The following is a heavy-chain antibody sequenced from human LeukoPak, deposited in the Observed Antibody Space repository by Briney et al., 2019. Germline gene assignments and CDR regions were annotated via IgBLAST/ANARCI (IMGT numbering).Heavy chain of an antibody. J-gene: IGHJ4*02. D-gene: IGHD3-22*01. V-gene: IGHV3-23*01. CDR3: ARDTMIVAGGDY. CDR2: TSGSGGST. CDR1: GFTFSSYS. Sequence: GGSLGLSCAAAGFTFSSYSMSCVSQAPGKVREWVSATSGSGGSTYYADSVKGRFTISRDNSKNPLYLQMNSLRTEDTAVYYCARDTMIVAGGDYWGQGTLVTVSS.